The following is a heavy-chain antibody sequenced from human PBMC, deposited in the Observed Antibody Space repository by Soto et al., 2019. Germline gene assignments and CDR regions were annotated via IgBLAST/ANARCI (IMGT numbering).Heavy chain of an antibody. CDR1: AGSITSYP. J-gene: IGHJ5*02. V-gene: IGHV4-59*12. D-gene: IGHD1-26*01. CDR3: ERDMHAGFTHYFDP. Sequence: SDTVSLTCLGCAGSITSYPDSYIRQFPEKVLGWMAYTSYTGNPNYKPSLQSRVTISMHTTKNQLALKLTSIAAAVTAGYYCERDMHAGFTHYFDPWGQGTLVTDSS. CDR2: TSYTGNP.